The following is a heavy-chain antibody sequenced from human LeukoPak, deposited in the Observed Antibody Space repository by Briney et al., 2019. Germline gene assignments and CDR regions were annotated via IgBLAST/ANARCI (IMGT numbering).Heavy chain of an antibody. CDR3: ARGPNLYCSSTSCPQAGMDV. CDR2: MNPNSGNT. D-gene: IGHD2-2*01. V-gene: IGHV1-8*01. J-gene: IGHJ6*02. Sequence: ASVKVSCKASGYTFTSYDINWVRQATGQGLEWMGWMNPNSGNTGYAQKFQGRVTMTRNTSISTAYMELSSLRSEDTAVYYCARGPNLYCSSTSCPQAGMDVWGQGTTVTVSS. CDR1: GYTFTSYD.